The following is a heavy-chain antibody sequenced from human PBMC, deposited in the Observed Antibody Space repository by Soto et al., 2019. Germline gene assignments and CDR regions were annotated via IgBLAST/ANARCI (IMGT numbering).Heavy chain of an antibody. CDR1: GFTFSSYW. J-gene: IGHJ4*02. Sequence: EVQLVESGGGLVQPGGSLRISCTASGFTFSSYWMHWVRQPPGKALVWVSRIHSDGRDLMYADSVKGRFTISRDNAKNTLYLQMNSLRAEVTALYYCAKDFLSHYDSSGGHFDYWGQGTLVTVSS. D-gene: IGHD3-22*01. CDR2: IHSDGRDL. CDR3: AKDFLSHYDSSGGHFDY. V-gene: IGHV3-74*03.